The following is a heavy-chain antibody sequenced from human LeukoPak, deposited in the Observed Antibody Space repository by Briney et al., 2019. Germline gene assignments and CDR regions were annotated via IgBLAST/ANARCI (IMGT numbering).Heavy chain of an antibody. V-gene: IGHV3-23*01. J-gene: IGHJ6*02. CDR3: AKVLPLTPRLVLGPSYAGMDV. CDR1: GFTFSSYA. CDR2: ISGSGGST. Sequence: QTGGSLRLSCAASGFTFSSYAMSWVRQAPGKGLEWVSAISGSGGSTYYADSVKGRFTISRDNSKNTLYLQMNSLRAEDTAVYYCAKVLPLTPRLVLGPSYAGMDVWGQGTTVIVSS. D-gene: IGHD6-19*01.